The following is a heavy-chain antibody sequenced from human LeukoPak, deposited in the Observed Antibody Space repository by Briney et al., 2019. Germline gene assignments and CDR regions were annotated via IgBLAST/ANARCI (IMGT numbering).Heavy chain of an antibody. CDR3: ARRSRSSGWFWGFDY. D-gene: IGHD6-19*01. V-gene: IGHV4-34*01. J-gene: IGHJ4*02. CDR2: INHSGST. CDR1: GGSFSGYY. Sequence: NTSETLSLTCAVYGGSFSGYYWSWIRQPPGKGLEWIGEINHSGSTNYNPSLKSRVTISVDTSKNQFSLKLSSVTAADTAVYYCARRSRSSGWFWGFDYWGQGTLVTVSS.